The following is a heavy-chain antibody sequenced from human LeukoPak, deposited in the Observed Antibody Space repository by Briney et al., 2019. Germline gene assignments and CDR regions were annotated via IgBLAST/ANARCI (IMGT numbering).Heavy chain of an antibody. Sequence: GSLRLSCAASGFTFSSYWMHWVRQAPGKGLVWVSRIKSDGSSTTYADSVQGRFTISRDNAKNTLYLQMNSLRAEDTAVYYCARGYSYGRVEYWGQGTLVTVSS. D-gene: IGHD5-18*01. V-gene: IGHV3-74*01. CDR2: IKSDGSST. J-gene: IGHJ4*02. CDR3: ARGYSYGRVEY. CDR1: GFTFSSYW.